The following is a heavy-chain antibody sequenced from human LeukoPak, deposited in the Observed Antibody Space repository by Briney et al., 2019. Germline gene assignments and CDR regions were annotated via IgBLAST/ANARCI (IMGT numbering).Heavy chain of an antibody. V-gene: IGHV1-18*01. J-gene: IGHJ4*02. Sequence: ASVKVSCKASGYTFTNIGISWVRQAPGQGLGWMGWISTYHDITDYAQKFHGRVTMTKDTSTATVYMELRSLTSDDTAVYFCARSLHSYDIRGGHCYGYWGQGTLVTVSS. CDR2: ISTYHDIT. CDR1: GYTFTNIG. CDR3: ARSLHSYDIRGGHCYGY. D-gene: IGHD3-3*01.